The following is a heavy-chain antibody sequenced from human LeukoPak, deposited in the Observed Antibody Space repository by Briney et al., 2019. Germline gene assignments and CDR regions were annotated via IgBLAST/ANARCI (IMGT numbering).Heavy chain of an antibody. J-gene: IGHJ6*03. CDR1: GGSISSYY. D-gene: IGHD3-10*01. CDR3: ARGSGSYRSYYYYYMDV. CDR2: IYYSGST. Sequence: SETLSLTCTVSGGSISSYYWSWIRQPPGKGLEWIGYIYYSGSTNYNPSLKSRVTISVDTSKNQFSLKLSSVTAADTAVYYCARGSGSYRSYYYYYMDVWGKGTTVTISS. V-gene: IGHV4-59*01.